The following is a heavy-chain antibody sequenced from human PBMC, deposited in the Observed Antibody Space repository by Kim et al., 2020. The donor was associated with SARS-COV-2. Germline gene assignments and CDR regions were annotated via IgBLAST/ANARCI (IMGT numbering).Heavy chain of an antibody. CDR1: GFTFSSYG. Sequence: GGSLRLSCAASGFTFSSYGMHWVRQAPGKGLEWVAVISYDGSNKYYADSVKGRFTISRDNSKNTLYLQMNSLRAEDTAVYYCAKDLYYYDSSGYYYSPYFDYWGQGTLVTVSS. CDR2: ISYDGSNK. CDR3: AKDLYYYDSSGYYYSPYFDY. D-gene: IGHD3-22*01. J-gene: IGHJ4*02. V-gene: IGHV3-30*18.